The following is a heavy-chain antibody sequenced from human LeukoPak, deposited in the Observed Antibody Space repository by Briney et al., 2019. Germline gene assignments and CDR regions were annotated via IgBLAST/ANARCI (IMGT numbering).Heavy chain of an antibody. V-gene: IGHV4-61*02. CDR1: GGSISSGSYY. Sequence: PSETLSLTCTVSGGSISSGSYYWSWIRQPAGKGLEWIGRIYTSGSTNYNPSLKSRVTISVDTSKNQFSLKLSSATAADTAVYYCASCSKRYGSGSYYMGASDHNWFDPWGQGTLVTVSS. CDR3: ASCSKRYGSGSYYMGASDHNWFDP. CDR2: IYTSGST. D-gene: IGHD3-10*01. J-gene: IGHJ5*02.